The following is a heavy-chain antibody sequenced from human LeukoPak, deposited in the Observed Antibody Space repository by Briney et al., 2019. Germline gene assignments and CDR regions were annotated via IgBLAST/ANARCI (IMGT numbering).Heavy chain of an antibody. Sequence: ASVKVSCKASGYTFTSYGISWVRQAPGQGLEWMGWISAYDGNTNYAQKLQGRVTMTTDTSTSTAYMELRSLRSDDTAVYYCARCPTVYYDFWSGYDAFDIWGQGTMVTVSS. D-gene: IGHD3-3*01. J-gene: IGHJ3*02. CDR1: GYTFTSYG. CDR2: ISAYDGNT. V-gene: IGHV1-18*01. CDR3: ARCPTVYYDFWSGYDAFDI.